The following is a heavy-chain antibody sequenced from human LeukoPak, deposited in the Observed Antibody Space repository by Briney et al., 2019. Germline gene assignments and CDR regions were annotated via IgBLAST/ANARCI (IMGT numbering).Heavy chain of an antibody. CDR1: GGSISSSSYY. D-gene: IGHD6-13*01. CDR2: IYYSGST. Sequence: SETLSLTCTVSGGSISSSSYYWGWIRQPPGKELEWIGSIYYSGSTYYNPSLKSRVTISVDTSKNQFSLKLSSVTAADTAVCYCARPLRGAAAGPDFDYWGQGTLVTVSS. J-gene: IGHJ4*02. CDR3: ARPLRGAAAGPDFDY. V-gene: IGHV4-39*01.